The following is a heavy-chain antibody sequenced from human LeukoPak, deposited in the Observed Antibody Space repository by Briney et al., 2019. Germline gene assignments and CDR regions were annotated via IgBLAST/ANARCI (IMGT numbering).Heavy chain of an antibody. CDR2: INPNSGGT. V-gene: IGHV1-2*02. Sequence: ASVKVSCKASGYTLTGYYMHWVRQAPGHGLEWMGWINPNSGGTNYAQKFQGRVTMTSDTSISTAYMELSRLRSDDTAVYYCARGWSRYSIGLKYYFDYWGQGTLVTVSS. D-gene: IGHD6-19*01. J-gene: IGHJ4*02. CDR1: GYTLTGYY. CDR3: ARGWSRYSIGLKYYFDY.